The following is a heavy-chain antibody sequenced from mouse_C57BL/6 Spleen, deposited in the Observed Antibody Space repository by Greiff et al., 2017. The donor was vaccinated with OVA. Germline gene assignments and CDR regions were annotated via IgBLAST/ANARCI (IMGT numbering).Heavy chain of an antibody. Sequence: EVKVVESGGGLVKPGGSLKLSCAASGFTFSDYGMHWVRQAPETGLELVAYISSGSSTIYYADTVKGRFTISRDNAKNTLFLQMTSLRSEDTAMYYCAISLLLGAMDYWGQGTSVTVSS. CDR3: AISLLLGAMDY. CDR1: GFTFSDYG. D-gene: IGHD2-1*01. J-gene: IGHJ4*01. CDR2: ISSGSSTI. V-gene: IGHV5-17*01.